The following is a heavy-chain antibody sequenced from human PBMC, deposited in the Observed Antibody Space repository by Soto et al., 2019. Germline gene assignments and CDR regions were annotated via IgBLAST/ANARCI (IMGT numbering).Heavy chain of an antibody. Sequence: PGGSLRLSCAASGFTFSSYAMSWVRQAPGKGLEWVSAISGSGGSTYYADSVKGPFTISRDNSKNTLYLQMNSLRAEDTAVYYCAKDGENYDFWSGYYPGRGVYYYYMDVWGKGTTVTVSS. V-gene: IGHV3-23*01. J-gene: IGHJ6*03. CDR2: ISGSGGST. CDR3: AKDGENYDFWSGYYPGRGVYYYYMDV. CDR1: GFTFSSYA. D-gene: IGHD3-3*01.